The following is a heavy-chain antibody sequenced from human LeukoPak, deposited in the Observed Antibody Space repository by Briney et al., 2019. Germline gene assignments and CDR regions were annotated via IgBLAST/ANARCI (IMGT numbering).Heavy chain of an antibody. Sequence: GGSLSPSWAASGFTSSSYKMNWVRQAPGKGLEGVSNITSSGSTIYYADSVKGRLTISRDNAKNSLYLQMNSLRAEDTAVYYCARDDRDCSGGSCYSWFDPWGQGTLVTVSS. CDR1: GFTSSSYK. CDR3: ARDDRDCSGGSCYSWFDP. D-gene: IGHD2-15*01. V-gene: IGHV3-48*03. CDR2: ITSSGSTI. J-gene: IGHJ5*02.